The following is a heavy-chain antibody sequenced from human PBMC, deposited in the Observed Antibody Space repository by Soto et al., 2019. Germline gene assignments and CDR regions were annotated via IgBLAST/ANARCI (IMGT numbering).Heavy chain of an antibody. J-gene: IGHJ6*02. V-gene: IGHV1-2*04. CDR3: ARVGGGLASLGYYGMDV. Sequence: ASVKVSCKASGYTFIDYYIHWVRQAPGQGLEWMGWINPNSGGTNYAQRFQGWVTMTRDRSISTAYMELSRLKSDDTAVYYCARVGGGLASLGYYGMDVWGQGTTVTASS. D-gene: IGHD3-10*01. CDR1: GYTFIDYY. CDR2: INPNSGGT.